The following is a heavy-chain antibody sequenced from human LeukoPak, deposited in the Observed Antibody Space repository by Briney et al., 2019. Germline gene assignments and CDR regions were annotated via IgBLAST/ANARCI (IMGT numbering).Heavy chain of an antibody. CDR2: ISSSSSYI. CDR1: GFTFSSYS. Sequence: TGGSLRLSCAASGFTFSSYSMNWVRQAPGKGLEWVSSISSSSSYIYYADSVKGRFTISRDNAKNSLYLQMNSLRAEDTAVYYCAKDTGCSSTSCYTSETGGPYYYYYMDVWGKGTTVTVSS. D-gene: IGHD2-2*02. J-gene: IGHJ6*03. V-gene: IGHV3-21*01. CDR3: AKDTGCSSTSCYTSETGGPYYYYYMDV.